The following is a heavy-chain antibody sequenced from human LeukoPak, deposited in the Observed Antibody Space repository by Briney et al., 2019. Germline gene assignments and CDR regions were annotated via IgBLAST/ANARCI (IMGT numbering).Heavy chain of an antibody. CDR2: IIPILGIA. Sequence: SVKVSCKASGGTFSSYAISWVRQAPGQGLEWMGRIIPILGIANYAQKFQGRVTITADKSTSTAYMELRSLRSDDTAVYFCAREVQCSGSCPYDFWGQGTLVTVSS. V-gene: IGHV1-69*04. CDR1: GGTFSSYA. D-gene: IGHD2-15*01. J-gene: IGHJ4*02. CDR3: AREVQCSGSCPYDF.